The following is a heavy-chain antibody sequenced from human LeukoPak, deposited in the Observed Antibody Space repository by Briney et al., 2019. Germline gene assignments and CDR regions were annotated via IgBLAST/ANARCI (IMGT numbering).Heavy chain of an antibody. CDR3: ARHPPRGTSGYPFDY. CDR2: IYTSGST. J-gene: IGHJ4*02. D-gene: IGHD3-22*01. Sequence: MASETLSLTCTVSGGSISSYYWSWIRQPAGKGLEWIGRIYTSGSTNYNPSLKSRVTISVDTSKNQFSLQLTSVTAADTAVYYCARHPPRGTSGYPFDYWGQGTLVTVSS. V-gene: IGHV4-4*07. CDR1: GGSISSYY.